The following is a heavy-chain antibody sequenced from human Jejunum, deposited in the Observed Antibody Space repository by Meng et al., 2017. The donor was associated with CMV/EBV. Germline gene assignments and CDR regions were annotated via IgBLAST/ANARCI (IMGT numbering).Heavy chain of an antibody. CDR2: INSVSGDT. Sequence: YGNSFISYYMHWVRQAPGQGLEWIGWINSVSGDTKSAQKFEGRVTMSRDTSISTSYMEVNSLKSDDTAIYYCARGAKGYGSGPLDYWGQGTPVTVSS. CDR1: GNSFISYY. D-gene: IGHD3-10*01. CDR3: ARGAKGYGSGPLDY. J-gene: IGHJ4*02. V-gene: IGHV1-2*02.